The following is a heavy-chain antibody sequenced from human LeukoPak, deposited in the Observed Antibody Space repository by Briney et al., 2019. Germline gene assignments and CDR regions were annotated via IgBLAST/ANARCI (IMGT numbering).Heavy chain of an antibody. CDR3: ARLHASRAEEFDP. J-gene: IGHJ5*02. CDR1: GASISSYY. CDR2: IYYSGST. V-gene: IGHV4-59*01. D-gene: IGHD3-16*01. Sequence: SETLSLTCTASGASISSYYWSWIRQPPGKGLEWIGYIYYSGSTNYNPSLKSRVIISLDTSKNQFSLKLTSVTAADTAVYYCARLHASRAEEFDPWGQGTLVTVSS.